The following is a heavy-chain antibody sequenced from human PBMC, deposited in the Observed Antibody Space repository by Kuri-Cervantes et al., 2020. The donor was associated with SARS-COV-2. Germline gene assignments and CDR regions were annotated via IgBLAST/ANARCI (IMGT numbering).Heavy chain of an antibody. J-gene: IGHJ4*02. V-gene: IGHV3-30-3*01. CDR3: AKAAYYDYVPDY. Sequence: GESLKISCAASGFTFSSYAMHWVRQAPGKGLEWVAVISYDGSNKYYADSVKGRFTISRDNSKNTLYLQMNSLRAEDTAVYYCAKAAYYDYVPDYWGQGTLVTVSS. CDR1: GFTFSSYA. D-gene: IGHD3-16*01. CDR2: ISYDGSNK.